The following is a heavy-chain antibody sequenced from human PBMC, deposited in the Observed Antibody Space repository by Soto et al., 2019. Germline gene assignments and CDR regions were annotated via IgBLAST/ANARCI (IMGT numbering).Heavy chain of an antibody. Sequence: PGGSLRLSCAASGFTFSGSAMHWVRQASGKGLEWVGRIRSKANSYATAYAASVKGRFTISRDDSKNTAYLQMNSLKTEDTAVYYCTRHLYDYGQKTIRYYYYYYGMDVWGQGTTVTVSS. J-gene: IGHJ6*02. CDR1: GFTFSGSA. CDR2: IRSKANSYAT. V-gene: IGHV3-73*01. D-gene: IGHD4-17*01. CDR3: TRHLYDYGQKTIRYYYYYYGMDV.